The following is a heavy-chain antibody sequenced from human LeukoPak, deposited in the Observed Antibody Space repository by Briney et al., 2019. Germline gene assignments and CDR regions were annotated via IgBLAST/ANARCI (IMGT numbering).Heavy chain of an antibody. CDR2: MYYTGST. D-gene: IGHD6-13*01. V-gene: IGHV4-59*01. CDR1: GGSINNYY. J-gene: IGHJ4*02. CDR3: ARQSRGAAAACDY. Sequence: SETLSLTCTVSGGSINNYYWTWIRQPSGKGLEWLGYMYYTGSTNYNPSLKSRVTISLDTSKNQFSLKLTSVTAGDTAMYYCARQSRGAAAACDYWGQETLVTVSP.